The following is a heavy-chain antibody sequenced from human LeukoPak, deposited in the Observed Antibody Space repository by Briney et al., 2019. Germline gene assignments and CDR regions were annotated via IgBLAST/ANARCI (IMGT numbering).Heavy chain of an antibody. Sequence: GESLKISCKGSGYNFTNYWIAWVRQMPGKGLEWMGRIDPSDSYINHSPSFQGHVSISADKSVSTAYLQWSSLKASDSAMYYCARQPRGTVVFDYWGQGTLVTVSS. V-gene: IGHV5-10-1*01. D-gene: IGHD4-23*01. CDR2: IDPSDSYI. CDR1: GYNFTNYW. J-gene: IGHJ4*02. CDR3: ARQPRGTVVFDY.